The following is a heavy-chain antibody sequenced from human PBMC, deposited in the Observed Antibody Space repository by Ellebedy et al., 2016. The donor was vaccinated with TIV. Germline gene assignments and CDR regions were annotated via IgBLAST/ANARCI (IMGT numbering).Heavy chain of an antibody. D-gene: IGHD4-11*01. CDR2: INWNSGNI. V-gene: IGHV3-9*01. CDR1: GFTFDDYA. Sequence: GGSLRLSCAASGFTFDDYAMHWVRQAPGKGLEWVSSINWNSGNIAYADSVKGRFTISRDNSKNTLYLQLNSLRAEDTAVYYCARIYRSYYFDYWGQGTLVTVSS. J-gene: IGHJ4*02. CDR3: ARIYRSYYFDY.